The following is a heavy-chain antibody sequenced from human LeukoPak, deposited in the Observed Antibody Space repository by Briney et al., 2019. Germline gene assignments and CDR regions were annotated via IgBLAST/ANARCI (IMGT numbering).Heavy chain of an antibody. D-gene: IGHD3-10*01. CDR3: AREEGHYYGSGSYSWFDP. CDR1: GGSISSGGYY. V-gene: IGHV4-31*03. J-gene: IGHJ5*02. Sequence: PSETLSLTCTVPGGSISSGGYYWSWIRQHPGKGLEWIGYIYYSGSTNYNPSLESRVIISVDTSKNQFSLKLSSVTAADTAVYYCAREEGHYYGSGSYSWFDPWGQGTLVTVSS. CDR2: IYYSGST.